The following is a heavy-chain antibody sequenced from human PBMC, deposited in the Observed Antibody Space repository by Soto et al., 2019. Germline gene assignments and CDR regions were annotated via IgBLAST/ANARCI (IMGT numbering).Heavy chain of an antibody. D-gene: IGHD6-6*01. CDR1: GGSISSGGSC. Sequence: QVQLQESGPGLVKPSQTLSLPCTVSGGSISSGGSCWSWIRQHPRKAREWIGYIYYRGSTYYNPSLKSRVTISVDTSKNQFSLKRSSVTAADTAVYYCARDCRGDIAARPDCVDYWGQGTLVTVSS. J-gene: IGHJ4*02. CDR3: ARDCRGDIAARPDCVDY. CDR2: IYYRGST. V-gene: IGHV4-31*03.